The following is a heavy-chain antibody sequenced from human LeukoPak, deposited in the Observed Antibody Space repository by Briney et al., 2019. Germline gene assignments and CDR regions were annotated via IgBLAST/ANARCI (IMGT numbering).Heavy chain of an antibody. CDR1: GGSVISGSYY. Sequence: SETLSLTCTVSGGSVISGSYYWSWIRRPPGKGLDWVGYVYYSGSTSYNPSLKSRLTISLDTSRNQFSLKLTSVTAADTAVYYCARATPSRSGLNYWGQGTLVTVSS. CDR3: ARATPSRSGLNY. V-gene: IGHV4-61*01. CDR2: VYYSGST. D-gene: IGHD6-19*01. J-gene: IGHJ4*02.